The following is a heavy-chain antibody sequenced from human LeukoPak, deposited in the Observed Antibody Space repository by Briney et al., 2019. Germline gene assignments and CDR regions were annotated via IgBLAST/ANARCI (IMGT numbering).Heavy chain of an antibody. V-gene: IGHV5-51*01. CDR2: IYPGDSDT. D-gene: IGHD3-22*01. J-gene: IGHJ4*02. CDR1: GYSFTSYW. CDR3: ARLNWASSGYYNYFDY. Sequence: GESLKISCKGSGYSFTSYWIGWVRQMPGKGLEWMGIIYPGDSDTRYSPSFQGQVTISADKSVSTAYLQWSSLKASDTAMYYCARLNWASSGYYNYFDYWGQGTLVTVSS.